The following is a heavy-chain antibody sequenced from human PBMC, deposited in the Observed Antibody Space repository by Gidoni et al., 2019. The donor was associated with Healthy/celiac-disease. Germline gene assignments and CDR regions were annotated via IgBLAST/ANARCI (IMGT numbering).Heavy chain of an antibody. V-gene: IGHV4-61*02. CDR3: ARERGLGLIAAAGTTDY. J-gene: IGHJ4*02. CDR2: IYTSGST. Sequence: QVQLQESGTGLVKPSQTLSLTCTVSGGSISSGSYYWSWIRQPAGKGLEWIGRIYTSGSTNYNPSLKSRFTISVDTSKNQFSLKLSSVTAADTAVYYCARERGLGLIAAAGTTDYWGQGTLVTVSS. CDR1: GGSISSGSYY. D-gene: IGHD6-13*01.